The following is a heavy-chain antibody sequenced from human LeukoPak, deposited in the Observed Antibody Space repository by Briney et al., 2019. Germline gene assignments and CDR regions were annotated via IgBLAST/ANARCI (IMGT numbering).Heavy chain of an antibody. V-gene: IGHV4-39*01. J-gene: IGHJ6*03. CDR1: GGSISSSHYY. Sequence: SETLSLTCTVSGGSISSSHYYWGWVRQPPGKGLEWIGTIYYSGTTYYNPSLESRVTMSEDTSKNQFSLTLRSVTATDTAVYYCARQISDYYYYYIDVWGKGTTVTVSS. CDR2: IYYSGTT. CDR3: ARQISDYYYYYIDV. D-gene: IGHD3-3*01.